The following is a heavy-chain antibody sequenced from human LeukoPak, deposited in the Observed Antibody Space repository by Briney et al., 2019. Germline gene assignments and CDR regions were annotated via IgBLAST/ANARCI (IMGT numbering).Heavy chain of an antibody. D-gene: IGHD1-26*01. J-gene: IGHJ4*02. CDR2: FAMIDDII. V-gene: IGHV3-23*05. Sequence: GGSLRLSCAGSGFTFNNYAMSWVRQAPGKGLEWVSGFAMIDDIIHYVDSVKGRFTISRDNSKNMLYLQMNSLRAEDTAVYYCAKGFHSGSFNELDYWGQGTLVTVSS. CDR1: GFTFNNYA. CDR3: AKGFHSGSFNELDY.